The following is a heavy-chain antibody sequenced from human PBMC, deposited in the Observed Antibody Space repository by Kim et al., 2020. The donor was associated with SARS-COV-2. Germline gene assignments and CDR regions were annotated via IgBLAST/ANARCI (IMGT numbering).Heavy chain of an antibody. V-gene: IGHV3-53*01. CDR3: ARARGPTSYYYYGMDV. CDR1: GFTVSSNY. J-gene: IGHJ6*02. CDR2: IYSGGST. Sequence: GGSLRLSCAASGFTVSSNYMSWVRQAPGKGLEWVSVIYSGGSTYYADSVKGRFTISRDNSKNTLYLQMNSLRAEDTAVYYCARARGPTSYYYYGMDVWGQGTTVTVSS. D-gene: IGHD2-2*01.